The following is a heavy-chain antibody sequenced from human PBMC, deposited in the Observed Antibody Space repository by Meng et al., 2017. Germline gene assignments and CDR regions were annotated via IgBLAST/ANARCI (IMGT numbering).Heavy chain of an antibody. Sequence: QVQLQAWGVGMLEASETLSPTCAGDGGSFSGYNWSWIRQPPGKGLEWIGAINYSGSNNYNPSHKSRVTISVDTSKNQFSLKLSSVTAADTAVYYCARELKEQSFAWGYWGQGTLVTVSS. CDR1: GGSFSGYN. CDR2: INYSGSN. D-gene: IGHD3-16*01. J-gene: IGHJ4*02. CDR3: ARELKEQSFAWGY. V-gene: IGHV4-34*01.